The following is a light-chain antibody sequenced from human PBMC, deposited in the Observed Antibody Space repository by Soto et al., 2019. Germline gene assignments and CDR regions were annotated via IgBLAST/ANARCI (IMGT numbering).Light chain of an antibody. V-gene: IGKV3-15*01. Sequence: EIVMTQSPATLSVSPGERATLSCRASQSVSSNLAWYQQKPGQAPRLLIYGASTRATGTPVRFSGSGSGTEFTLTISSLQSEDFAVYYCQQYNNWPRTFGQGTKVDIK. CDR3: QQYNNWPRT. CDR1: QSVSSN. J-gene: IGKJ1*01. CDR2: GAS.